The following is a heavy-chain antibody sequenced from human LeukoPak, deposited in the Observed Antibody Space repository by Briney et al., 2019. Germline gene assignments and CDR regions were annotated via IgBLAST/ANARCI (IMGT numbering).Heavy chain of an antibody. D-gene: IGHD2-8*01. Sequence: GGSLRLSCAASGFTFSDHYIDWVRQAPGKGLEWVGRTRNKANSYTTEYAASVKGRFTISRDDSKNSLYLQINSLKTEDPAVYYCARQLCTNGVCYRHFDYWGQGTLVTVSS. CDR2: TRNKANSYTT. CDR3: ARQLCTNGVCYRHFDY. CDR1: GFTFSDHY. V-gene: IGHV3-72*01. J-gene: IGHJ4*02.